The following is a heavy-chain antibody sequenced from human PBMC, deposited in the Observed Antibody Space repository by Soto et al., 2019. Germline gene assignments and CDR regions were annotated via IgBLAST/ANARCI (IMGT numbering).Heavy chain of an antibody. CDR3: ARGKLSDYVWGSYRYHFDY. Sequence: PSETLPLTCAVYGGSFSGYYWSWIRQPPGKGLEWIGEINHSGSTNYNPSLKSRVTISVDTSKNQFSLKLSSVTAADTAVYYCARGKLSDYVWGSYRYHFDYWGQGTVVTVSS. CDR1: GGSFSGYY. CDR2: INHSGST. D-gene: IGHD3-16*02. V-gene: IGHV4-34*01. J-gene: IGHJ4*02.